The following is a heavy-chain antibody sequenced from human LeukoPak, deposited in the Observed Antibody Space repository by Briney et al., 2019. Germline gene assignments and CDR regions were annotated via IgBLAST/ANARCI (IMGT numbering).Heavy chain of an antibody. CDR2: ISNNGDST. Sequence: GGSLRLSCATSGITFGNWDMSWVRQAPGRGLEWVSVISNNGDSTHYANSVKGRFTISRDNSKNTLYLQMNSLRAEDTAIYYCAKGGWLDGYWGQGTLVTVSS. J-gene: IGHJ4*02. V-gene: IGHV3-23*01. D-gene: IGHD6-19*01. CDR1: GITFGNWD. CDR3: AKGGWLDGY.